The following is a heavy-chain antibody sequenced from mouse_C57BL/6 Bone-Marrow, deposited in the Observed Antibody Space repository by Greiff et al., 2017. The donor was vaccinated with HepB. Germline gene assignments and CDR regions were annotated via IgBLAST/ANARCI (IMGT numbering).Heavy chain of an antibody. CDR1: EYEFPSHD. CDR3: ARPFYYYAMDY. CDR2: INSDGGST. J-gene: IGHJ4*01. Sequence: EVQGVESGGGLVQPGESLTLSCESNEYEFPSHDMSWVRKTPEKRLALVAAINSDGGSTYYPDTMERRFIISRDNTKKTLYLQMSSLRSEDTALYYCARPFYYYAMDYWGQGTSVTVSS. V-gene: IGHV5-2*01.